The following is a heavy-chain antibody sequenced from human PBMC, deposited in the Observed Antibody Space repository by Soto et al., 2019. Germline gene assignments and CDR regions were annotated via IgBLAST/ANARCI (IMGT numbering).Heavy chain of an antibody. CDR3: AKSARSWYHPDYYYYMDV. CDR2: ISWNSGSI. J-gene: IGHJ6*03. V-gene: IGHV3-9*01. D-gene: IGHD6-13*01. CDR1: GFTFDDYA. Sequence: GGSLRLSCAASGFTFDDYAMHWVWQAPGKGLEWVSGISWNSGSIGYADSVKGRFTISRDNAKNSLYLQMNSLRAEDTALYYCAKSARSWYHPDYYYYMDVWGKGTTVTVSS.